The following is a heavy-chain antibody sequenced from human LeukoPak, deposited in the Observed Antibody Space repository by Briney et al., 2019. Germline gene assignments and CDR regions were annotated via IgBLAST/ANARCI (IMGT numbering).Heavy chain of an antibody. CDR1: GFTFSSYS. V-gene: IGHV3-48*04. Sequence: PGGSLRLSCAASGFTFSSYSMNWVRQAPGKGLEWVSYISSSSSTIYYADSVKGRFTISRDNAKNSLYLQMNSLRAEDTAVYYCASMELVRMATTRLPYFDYWGQGTLVTVSS. J-gene: IGHJ4*02. D-gene: IGHD5-24*01. CDR3: ASMELVRMATTRLPYFDY. CDR2: ISSSSSTI.